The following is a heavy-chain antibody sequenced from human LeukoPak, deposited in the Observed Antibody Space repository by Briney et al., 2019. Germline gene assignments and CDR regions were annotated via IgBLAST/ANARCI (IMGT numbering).Heavy chain of an antibody. CDR2: IRKKGYGETT. CDR3: SRGLHDYGDSNYYFDQ. V-gene: IGHV3-49*03. CDR1: GFTFGDDT. Sequence: GGSLRLSCTASGFTFGDDTWSWFRQAPGKGLEWICFIRKKGYGETTDYAASVRGRFTISRDDAKSIAYLQMNSLKTEDTALYYCSRGLHDYGDSNYYFDQWGRGTLVTVSS. D-gene: IGHD4-17*01. J-gene: IGHJ4*02.